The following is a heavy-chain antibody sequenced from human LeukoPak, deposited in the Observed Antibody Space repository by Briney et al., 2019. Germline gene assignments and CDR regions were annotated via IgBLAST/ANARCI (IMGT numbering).Heavy chain of an antibody. Sequence: PGGSLRLSCAASGFTFSRYRMSWVRQAPGKGLEWVASIKQDGSEKYYVDSVMGRFTISRDNAKNSLHLQMNSVRAEDTAVYYCARVDNSGSIPDYLGQGTLVIVSS. CDR3: ARVDNSGSIPDY. CDR1: GFTFSRYR. V-gene: IGHV3-7*01. J-gene: IGHJ4*02. CDR2: IKQDGSEK. D-gene: IGHD3-22*01.